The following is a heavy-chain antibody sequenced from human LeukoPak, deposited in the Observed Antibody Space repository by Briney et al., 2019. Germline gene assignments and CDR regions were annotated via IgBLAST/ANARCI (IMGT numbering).Heavy chain of an antibody. J-gene: IGHJ4*02. CDR3: ARVVGSGIRKNTRRGKQYYFDY. Sequence: PSETLSLTCAVYGGSSSGYYWSWIRQPPGKGLEWIGEINHSGSTNYNPSLKSRVTISVDTSKNQFSLKLSSVTAADRAVYYCARVVGSGIRKNTRRGKQYYFDYWGQGTLVTVSS. CDR2: INHSGST. D-gene: IGHD3-10*01. V-gene: IGHV4-34*01. CDR1: GGSSSGYY.